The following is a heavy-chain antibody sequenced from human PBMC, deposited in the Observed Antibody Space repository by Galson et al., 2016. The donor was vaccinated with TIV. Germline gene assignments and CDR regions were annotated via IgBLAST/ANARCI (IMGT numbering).Heavy chain of an antibody. D-gene: IGHD2-2*01. CDR1: GHTFTSYD. CDR2: MNPNSGNT. CDR3: AQLVRKCGMTRCYGDHVDY. Sequence: SVKVSCKASGHTFTSYDMNWVRQAPGQGLEWMGWMNPNSGNTGYTQKFQGRVTMTRATSVSTAYMELTNLRSEDTAVYFCAQLVRKCGMTRCYGDHVDYWGQGTLVTVSS. V-gene: IGHV1-8*01. J-gene: IGHJ4*02.